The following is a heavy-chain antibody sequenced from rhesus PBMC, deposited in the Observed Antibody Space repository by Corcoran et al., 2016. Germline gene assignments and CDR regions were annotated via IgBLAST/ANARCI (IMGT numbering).Heavy chain of an antibody. CDR3: ARGYSWNNVGWYFDL. CDR1: GGSFSSYW. V-gene: IGHV4-80*01. Sequence: QVQLQESGPGVVKPSETLSLTCAVSGGSFSSYWWSWIRQPPGKGLEWIGEINGNSGSTNYNPSLKSRVTVSKDASKNQFSLNLSSVTAADTAVYYCARGYSWNNVGWYFDLWGPGTPITISS. CDR2: INGNSGST. J-gene: IGHJ2*01. D-gene: IGHD1-20*01.